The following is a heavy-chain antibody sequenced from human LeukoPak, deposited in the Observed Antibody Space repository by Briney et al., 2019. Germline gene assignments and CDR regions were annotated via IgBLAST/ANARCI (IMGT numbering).Heavy chain of an antibody. CDR3: ARVRSDCSGGSCYSGARDY. CDR2: INPNSGGT. CDR1: GYTFTGYY. J-gene: IGHJ4*02. Sequence: ASVKVSCKASGYTFTGYYMHWVQQAPGQGLEGMGWINPNSGGTNYEHKFQGRGTITRGTSISTAYMELSRLRSDDTAVYYCARVRSDCSGGSCYSGARDYWGQGTLVTVSS. V-gene: IGHV1-2*02. D-gene: IGHD2-15*01.